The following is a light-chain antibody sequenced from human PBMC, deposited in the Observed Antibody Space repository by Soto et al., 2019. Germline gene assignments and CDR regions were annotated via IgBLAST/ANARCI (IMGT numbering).Light chain of an antibody. V-gene: IGKV2-24*01. CDR3: VQFSPFPRT. Sequence: DIVLTQTPLSSPVTLGQPASISCRSSQSLVFSDGNTYLSWLQQRPGQPPRLLMYQVSNRFSGVPDRCSGSGSCNDFTLKISSVDAEDVGVYYCVQFSPFPRTFGQGNKGQIK. CDR1: QSLVFSDGNTY. CDR2: QVS. J-gene: IGKJ1*01.